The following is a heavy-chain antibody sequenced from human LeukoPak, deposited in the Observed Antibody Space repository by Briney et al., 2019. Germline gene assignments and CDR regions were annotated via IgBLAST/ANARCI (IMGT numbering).Heavy chain of an antibody. V-gene: IGHV3-30*18. CDR2: ISYDGSNK. CDR1: GFTFSSYG. J-gene: IGHJ4*02. D-gene: IGHD2-2*01. Sequence: PGGSLRLSCAASGFTFSSYGMHWVRQAPGKGLEWVAVISYDGSNKYYADSVKGRFTISRDNSKNTLYLQMNRLRAEDTAVYYCAKGLEGYCSSTSCPYFDYWGQGTLVTVSS. CDR3: AKGLEGYCSSTSCPYFDY.